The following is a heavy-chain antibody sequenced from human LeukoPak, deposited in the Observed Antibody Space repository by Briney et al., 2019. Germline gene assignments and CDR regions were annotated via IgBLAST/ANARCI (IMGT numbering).Heavy chain of an antibody. CDR3: ARGASGSYYTYYFDY. CDR1: GGTFSSYA. V-gene: IGHV1-69*04. J-gene: IGHJ4*02. D-gene: IGHD1-26*01. CDR2: IIPILGIA. Sequence: ASVKVSCKASGGTFSSYAISWVRQAPGQGLEWMGRIIPILGIANYAQKFQGRVTVTADKSTSTAYMELSSLRSEDTAVYYCARGASGSYYTYYFDYWGQGTLVTVSS.